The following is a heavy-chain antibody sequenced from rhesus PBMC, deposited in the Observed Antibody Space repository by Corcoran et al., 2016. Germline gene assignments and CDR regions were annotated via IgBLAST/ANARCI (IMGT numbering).Heavy chain of an antibody. J-gene: IGHJ4*01. D-gene: IGHD2-33*01. V-gene: IGHV4-147*01. CDR3: ARKEIVAVPPFLSNDYCFDY. CDR2: IYGGNGRT. Sequence: QVQLQESGPGLVKPSETLSLTCSVSGCSIISNHWTWFRQSPGNGLEWLGYIYGGNGRTTNSPALASRVTISTDTSKNQLSLKLSSVTAEDTAVYYGARKEIVAVPPFLSNDYCFDYWGQGVLVTVSS. CDR1: GCSIISNH.